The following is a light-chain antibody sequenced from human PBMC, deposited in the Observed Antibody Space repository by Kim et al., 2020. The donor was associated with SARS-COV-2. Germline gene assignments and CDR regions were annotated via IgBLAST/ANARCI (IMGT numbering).Light chain of an antibody. CDR3: QQSYSTPQLT. CDR1: QSISSY. Sequence: DIQMTQSPSSLSASVGDRVTITCRASQSISSYLNWYQQKPGKAPKLLIYAASSLQSGVPPRFSGSGSGTDFTLTISSLQPEDFATYYCQQSYSTPQLTFGGGTKLEI. J-gene: IGKJ4*01. V-gene: IGKV1-39*01. CDR2: AAS.